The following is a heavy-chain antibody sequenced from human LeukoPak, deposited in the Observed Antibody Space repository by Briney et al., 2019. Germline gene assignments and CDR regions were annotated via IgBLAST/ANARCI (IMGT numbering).Heavy chain of an antibody. V-gene: IGHV4-34*01. D-gene: IGHD6-19*01. CDR2: INHSGST. J-gene: IGHJ6*03. CDR3: ARVRDYSSGWGYYYYYMDV. CDR1: GGSFNGYY. Sequence: PSETLSLTCAVYGGSFNGYYWSWIRQPPGKGLEWIGEINHSGSTNYNPSLKSRVTMSVDTSKNQFSLKLSSVTAADTAVYYCARVRDYSSGWGYYYYYMDVWGKGTTVTVSS.